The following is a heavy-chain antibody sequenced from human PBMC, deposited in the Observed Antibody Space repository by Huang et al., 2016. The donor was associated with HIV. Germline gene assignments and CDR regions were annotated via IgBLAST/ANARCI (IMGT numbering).Heavy chain of an antibody. CDR3: ARGPLPRAIMNWGEGFDDGWRTGFDP. Sequence: QAQLVQSGAEVKKPGASVTVSCKASGYTVYFHDVHGLRQVSGHGLVWMVGADPLSGNTGYERKFQGRVTMTTSASVTAAYMELRSLTAEDTAVYVWARGPLPRAIMNWGEGFDDGWRTGFDPWGQGTLVIVTS. J-gene: IGHJ5*02. V-gene: IGHV1-8*01. CDR2: ADPLSGNT. D-gene: IGHD7-27*01. CDR1: GYTVYFHD.